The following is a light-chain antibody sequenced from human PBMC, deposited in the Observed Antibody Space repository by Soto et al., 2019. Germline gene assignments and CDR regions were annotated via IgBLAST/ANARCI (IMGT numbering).Light chain of an antibody. CDR3: QQLNSYLLT. J-gene: IGKJ4*01. CDR1: QGISTS. Sequence: DITMSTSPSFLSPYFGASVTITCLSSQGISTSLAWYQVKPGKAPKLLIYVASTLESGVPSRFSATVSGTEFSLTITSLQPEDFATYYCQQLNSYLLTFGGGTKVDI. V-gene: IGKV1-9*01. CDR2: VAS.